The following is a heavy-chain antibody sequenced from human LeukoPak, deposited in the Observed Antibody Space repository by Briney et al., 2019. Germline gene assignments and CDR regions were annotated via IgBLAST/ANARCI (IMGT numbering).Heavy chain of an antibody. CDR3: AGYATTVTTNDY. CDR2: IYYSGST. Sequence: SETLSLTCSVSGVSISTYYWIWIRQPPAKGLEWIGFIYYSGSTNYNPSLKSRVTISVDTSKNQFSLKLSSVSAADTAVYYCAGYATTVTTNDYWGQGTLVTVSS. CDR1: GVSISTYY. D-gene: IGHD4-17*01. V-gene: IGHV4-59*08. J-gene: IGHJ4*02.